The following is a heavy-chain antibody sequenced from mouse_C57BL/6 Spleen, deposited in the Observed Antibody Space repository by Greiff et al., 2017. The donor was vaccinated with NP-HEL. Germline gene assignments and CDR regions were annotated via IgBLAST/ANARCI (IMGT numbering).Heavy chain of an antibody. Sequence: EVQRVESGGDLVKPGGSLKLSCAASGFTFSSYGMSWVRQTPDKRLEWVATISSGGSYTYYPDSVKGRFTISRDNAKNTLYLQMSSLKSEDTAMYYCARQGGSSTYWYFDVWGTGTTVTVSS. V-gene: IGHV5-6*01. CDR2: ISSGGSYT. J-gene: IGHJ1*03. CDR1: GFTFSSYG. D-gene: IGHD1-1*01. CDR3: ARQGGSSTYWYFDV.